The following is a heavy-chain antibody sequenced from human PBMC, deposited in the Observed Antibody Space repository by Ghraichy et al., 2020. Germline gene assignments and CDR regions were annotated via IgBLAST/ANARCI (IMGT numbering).Heavy chain of an antibody. D-gene: IGHD2/OR15-2a*01. Sequence: TLSLTCIVSGGSINSYFWSWIRQPPGKGLEWIGYIHYSGSTNYNPSLKSRVTISIDTSETQFSLKLSSVTAADAAVYYCARERTIKGIDVWGQGTTVTVSS. CDR2: IHYSGST. CDR3: ARERTIKGIDV. J-gene: IGHJ6*02. V-gene: IGHV4-59*12. CDR1: GGSINSYF.